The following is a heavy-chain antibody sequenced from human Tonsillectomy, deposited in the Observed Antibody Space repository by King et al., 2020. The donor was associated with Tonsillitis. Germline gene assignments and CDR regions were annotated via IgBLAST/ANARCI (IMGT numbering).Heavy chain of an antibody. V-gene: IGHV3-21*01. CDR1: GFAFSSFT. D-gene: IGHD3-10*01. CDR3: AKTPGNYYYYLDY. J-gene: IGHJ4*02. Sequence: DVQLVESGGGLVKPGGSLRLSCAASGFAFSSFTMNWVRQAPGKGLEWVSSISSDSNHLYYADSVKGRFTISRDNAKNSLYLQMNSLRAEDTAMYYCAKTPGNYYYYLDYWGQGTLVTASS. CDR2: ISSDSNHL.